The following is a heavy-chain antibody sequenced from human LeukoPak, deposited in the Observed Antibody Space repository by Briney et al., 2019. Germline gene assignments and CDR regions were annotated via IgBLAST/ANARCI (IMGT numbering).Heavy chain of an antibody. V-gene: IGHV1-18*01. Sequence: ASVKVSCKASGYTFTSYGISWVRQAPGQGLEWMGWISAYNGKTNYAQKLQGRVTMTTDTSTSTAYMELRSLRSDDTAVYYCARWFYYGSGSNYGMDVWGQGTTVTVSS. CDR3: ARWFYYGSGSNYGMDV. CDR1: GYTFTSYG. D-gene: IGHD3-10*01. J-gene: IGHJ6*02. CDR2: ISAYNGKT.